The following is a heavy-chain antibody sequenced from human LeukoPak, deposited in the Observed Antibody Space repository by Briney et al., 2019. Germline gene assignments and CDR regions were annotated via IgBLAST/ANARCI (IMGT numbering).Heavy chain of an antibody. Sequence: SETLSLTCTVSGGSISSYYWSWIRQPPGKGPEWMGYMYNSGSTNYNPSLKSRVTISVDTSKNQFSLKLSSVTAADTAVYYCARGGSIFGVVFDYWGQGTLVTVSS. J-gene: IGHJ4*02. CDR3: ARGGSIFGVVFDY. V-gene: IGHV4-59*01. CDR2: MYNSGST. CDR1: GGSISSYY. D-gene: IGHD3-3*01.